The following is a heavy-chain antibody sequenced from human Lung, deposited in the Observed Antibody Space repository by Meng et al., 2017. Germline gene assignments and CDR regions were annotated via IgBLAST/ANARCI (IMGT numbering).Heavy chain of an antibody. CDR1: GYNFTSYY. D-gene: IGHD4-17*01. CDR2: IDPSGGST. J-gene: IGHJ4*02. CDR3: TISDYGNFDY. V-gene: IGHV1-46*03. Sequence: QVQLVQSGAAVKKPGASVKVSCKAPGYNFTSYYMHWVRQAPGQGLEWMGIIDPSGGSTDYAQKFQGRVTVTGDTSTSTVYMDLSSLRSEDTAVYYCTISDYGNFDYWGQGTLVTVSS.